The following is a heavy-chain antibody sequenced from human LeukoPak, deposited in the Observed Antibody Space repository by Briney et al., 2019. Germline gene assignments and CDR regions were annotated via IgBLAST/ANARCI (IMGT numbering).Heavy chain of an antibody. CDR1: GFTFSDYY. V-gene: IGHV3-11*04. J-gene: IGHJ6*03. CDR2: ISSSGSTI. CDR3: ARCQCSSTSCYYYYYYHYMDV. D-gene: IGHD2-2*01. Sequence: GGSLRLSCAASGFTFSDYYMSWIRQAPGKGLEWVSYISSSGSTIYYADSVKGRFTISRDNAKNSLYLQMNSLRAEDTAVYYCARCQCSSTSCYYYYYYHYMDVWGKGTTVTVSS.